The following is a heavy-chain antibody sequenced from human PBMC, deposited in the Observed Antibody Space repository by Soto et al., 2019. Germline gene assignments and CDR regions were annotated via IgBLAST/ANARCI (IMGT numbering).Heavy chain of an antibody. CDR2: MNPNSGNT. J-gene: IGHJ3*02. V-gene: IGHV1-8*01. CDR1: GYTFTSYD. D-gene: IGHD3-10*01. CDR3: ARGINYYDSGDDAFDI. Sequence: QVQLVQSGAEVKKPGASVKVSCKASGYTFTSYDINWVRQATGHGLEWMGWMNPNSGNTGYAQKFQGRVIMTRNTFLSTAYMELSSLRSEDTAVYYCARGINYYDSGDDAFDIWGQGTMVTVSS.